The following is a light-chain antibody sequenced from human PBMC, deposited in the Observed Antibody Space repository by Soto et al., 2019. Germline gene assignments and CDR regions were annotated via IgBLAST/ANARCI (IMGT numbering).Light chain of an antibody. V-gene: IGLV9-49*01. J-gene: IGLJ3*02. CDR1: SGYSNYK. CDR3: GADHGSGGKVVWV. Sequence: QPVLTQPPSASASLGSSVTLTCTLSSGYSNYKVDWYQQRPGKGPRFVMRVGTGGIVGSKGDGIPDRFSVLGSGLNRYLTIKNIQEEDESDYHCGADHGSGGKVVWVFGGGTQLTV. CDR2: VGTGGIVG.